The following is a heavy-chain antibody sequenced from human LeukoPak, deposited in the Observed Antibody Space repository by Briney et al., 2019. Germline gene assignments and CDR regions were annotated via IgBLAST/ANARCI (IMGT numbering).Heavy chain of an antibody. Sequence: SQTLSLTCTVSGGSISRSSYYWNWIRQPAGTGLEWIGRIYTSGSTNYNPSLRSRVTISVDTSKNQFSLKLRSVTAADTAVYYCARWDGDYFRGFDYWGQGTLVTVSS. CDR1: GGSISRSSYY. CDR2: IYTSGST. V-gene: IGHV4-61*02. CDR3: ARWDGDYFRGFDY. D-gene: IGHD4-17*01. J-gene: IGHJ4*02.